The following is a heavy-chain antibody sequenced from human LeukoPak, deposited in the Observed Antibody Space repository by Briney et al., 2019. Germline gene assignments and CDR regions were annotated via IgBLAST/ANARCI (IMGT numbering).Heavy chain of an antibody. CDR1: GFTFSSYE. CDR3: ARTRDGPFDY. CDR2: ISNSGSSI. V-gene: IGHV3-48*03. Sequence: PGGSLRLSCAASGFTFSSYEMNWVRQAPGKGLEWLSHISNSGSSIHYADSGKGRFTISRDNAKNSLYLQMNSLRAEDTAVYYCARTRDGPFDYWGQGTLVTVSS. J-gene: IGHJ4*02. D-gene: IGHD5-24*01.